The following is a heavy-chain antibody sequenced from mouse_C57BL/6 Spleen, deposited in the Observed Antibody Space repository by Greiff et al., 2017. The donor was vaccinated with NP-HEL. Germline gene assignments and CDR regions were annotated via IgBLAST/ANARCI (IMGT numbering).Heavy chain of an antibody. V-gene: IGHV5-9*01. CDR3: ARHGYYGSRNAMDY. Sequence: EVQLVESGGGLVKPGGSLKLSCAASGFTFSSYTMSWVRQTPEKRLEWVATISGGGGNTYYPDSVKGRFTISRDNAKNTLYLQMSSLRSEDTALYYCARHGYYGSRNAMDYWGQGTSVTVSS. J-gene: IGHJ4*01. CDR1: GFTFSSYT. CDR2: ISGGGGNT. D-gene: IGHD1-1*01.